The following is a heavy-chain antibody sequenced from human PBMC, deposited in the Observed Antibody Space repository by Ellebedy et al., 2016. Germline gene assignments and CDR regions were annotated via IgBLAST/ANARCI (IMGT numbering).Heavy chain of an antibody. D-gene: IGHD6-19*01. CDR3: ARGGGWEFGY. V-gene: IGHV3-21*01. CDR1: GFTFSSYS. Sequence: GGSLRLSXAASGFTFSSYSMNWVRQAPGKGLEWVSSNSSSSSYIYYADSVKGRFTISRDNAKNSLYLQMNSLRAEDTAVYYCARGGGWEFGYWGQGTLVTVSS. CDR2: NSSSSSYI. J-gene: IGHJ4*02.